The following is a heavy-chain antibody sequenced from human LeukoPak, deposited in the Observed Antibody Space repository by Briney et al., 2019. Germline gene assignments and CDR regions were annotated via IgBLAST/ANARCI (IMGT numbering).Heavy chain of an antibody. CDR2: IYSGGST. CDR3: ASGSGSYRTPYYYMDV. D-gene: IGHD3-10*01. V-gene: IGHV3-53*01. J-gene: IGHJ6*03. CDR1: GFTVSSNY. Sequence: GGSLRLSCVASGFTVSSNYMSWVRQAPGKGLEWVSAIYSGGSTYYADSVKGRFTISRDNSKNTLYLQTNSLRAEDTAVYYCASGSGSYRTPYYYMDVWGTGTTVTVSS.